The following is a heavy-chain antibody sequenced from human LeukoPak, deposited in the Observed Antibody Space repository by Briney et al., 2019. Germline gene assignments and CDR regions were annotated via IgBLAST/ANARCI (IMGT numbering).Heavy chain of an antibody. CDR1: GGTFSSYA. J-gene: IGHJ6*03. V-gene: IGHV1-69*05. CDR3: ARVGTAYYYYYYMDV. Sequence: GASVKVSCKASGGTFSSYAISWVRQAPGQGLEWMGGIIPIFGTANYAQKFQGRVTITTDESTSTACMELSSLRSEDTAVYYCARVGTAYYYYYYMDVWGKGTTVTVSS. D-gene: IGHD7-27*01. CDR2: IIPIFGTA.